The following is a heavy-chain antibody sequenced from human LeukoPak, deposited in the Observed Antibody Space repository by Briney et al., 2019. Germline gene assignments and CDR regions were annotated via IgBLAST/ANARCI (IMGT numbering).Heavy chain of an antibody. Sequence: GSLRLSCAASGFTFSSYAMNWVRQAPGEGLEWVSYISSSSSTIYYADSVKGRFTISRDNAKNSLYLQMNSLRAEDTAVYYCATYCSSTSCYLSFYGDVWGKGTTVTVSS. J-gene: IGHJ6*04. CDR3: ATYCSSTSCYLSFYGDV. CDR1: GFTFSSYA. V-gene: IGHV3-48*01. CDR2: ISSSSSTI. D-gene: IGHD2-2*01.